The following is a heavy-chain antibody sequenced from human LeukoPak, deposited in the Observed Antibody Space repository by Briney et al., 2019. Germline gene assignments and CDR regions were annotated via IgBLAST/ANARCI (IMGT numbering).Heavy chain of an antibody. CDR2: IYHSGST. Sequence: SETLSLTCAVSGGSISSSNWWGWVRQPPGKGLEWGGEIYHSGSTNYNPSPKRRVTISVDKSKNQFSLKLSSVTAADTAVYYCARVSGSDYYDSSGYYYFDYWGQGTLVTVSS. J-gene: IGHJ4*02. CDR1: GGSISSSNW. V-gene: IGHV4-4*02. D-gene: IGHD3-22*01. CDR3: ARVSGSDYYDSSGYYYFDY.